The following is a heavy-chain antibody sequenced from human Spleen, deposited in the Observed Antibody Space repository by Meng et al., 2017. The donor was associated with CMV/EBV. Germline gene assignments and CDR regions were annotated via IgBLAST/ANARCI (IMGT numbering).Heavy chain of an antibody. Sequence: GGSLRLSCAASGFTFSSYAMSWVRQAPGKGLEWVSGISGSGGSTYYADSVKGRFTISRDNSKNTLYLQMNSLRAEDTAVYYCARYDFWSGTENGMDVWGQGTTVTVSS. D-gene: IGHD3-3*01. CDR2: ISGSGGST. J-gene: IGHJ6*02. CDR3: ARYDFWSGTENGMDV. V-gene: IGHV3-23*01. CDR1: GFTFSSYA.